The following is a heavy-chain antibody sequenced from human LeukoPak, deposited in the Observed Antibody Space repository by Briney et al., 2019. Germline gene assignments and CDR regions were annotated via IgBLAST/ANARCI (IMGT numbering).Heavy chain of an antibody. V-gene: IGHV3-53*01. CDR3: ARVLSYGDYGYYYYYMNV. D-gene: IGHD4-17*01. CDR2: IYSGGST. CDR1: GFTVSSSY. Sequence: GGSLRLSCAASGFTVSSSYMSWVRQPPGKGLEWVSVIYSGGSTYYADSVKGRFTISRDNAKNSLYLQMNSLRAEDTAVYYCARVLSYGDYGYYYYYMNVWGKGTTVTISS. J-gene: IGHJ6*03.